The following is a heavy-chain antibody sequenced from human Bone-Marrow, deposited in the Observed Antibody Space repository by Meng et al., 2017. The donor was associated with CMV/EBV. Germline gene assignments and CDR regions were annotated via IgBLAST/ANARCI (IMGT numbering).Heavy chain of an antibody. CDR2: ISYDGSNK. Sequence: GGSLRLSCAASGFTFSSYAMHWVRQAPGKGLEWVAVISYDGSNKYYADSVKGRFTIFRDNSKNTLYLQMNSLRAEDTAVYYCARGQGYSSSWRLKHFDYWGQGTLVSVSS. CDR1: GFTFSSYA. J-gene: IGHJ4*02. D-gene: IGHD6-13*01. V-gene: IGHV3-30*04. CDR3: ARGQGYSSSWRLKHFDY.